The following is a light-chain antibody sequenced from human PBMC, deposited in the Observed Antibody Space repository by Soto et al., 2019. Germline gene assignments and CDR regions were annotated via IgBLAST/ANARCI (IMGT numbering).Light chain of an antibody. J-gene: IGLJ1*01. CDR3: SSYTSSSPYV. V-gene: IGLV2-14*01. Sequence: QSALTQPASVSGSPGQSIAISCTGTSSDVGGYDYVSWYQQHPGKAPKVMIYDVSNRPSGVSNRFSGSKSDNTASLTISGLQAEDEADYYCSSYTSSSPYVFGTGTKVTVL. CDR2: DVS. CDR1: SSDVGGYDY.